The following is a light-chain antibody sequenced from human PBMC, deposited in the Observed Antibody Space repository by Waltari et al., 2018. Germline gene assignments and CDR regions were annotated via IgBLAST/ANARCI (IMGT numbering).Light chain of an antibody. V-gene: IGKV4-1*01. Sequence: DIVVTQSPDPLAVSLGERATIPCKSTQTILSSSNNKNNLIWYQQKPGQPPKLHISWASTRESGVPDRFRGSGSGTDFTLTINSLQAEDVAVYFCQQYYTTPWTFGQGTKVEIK. J-gene: IGKJ1*01. CDR1: QTILSSSNNKNN. CDR3: QQYYTTPWT. CDR2: WAS.